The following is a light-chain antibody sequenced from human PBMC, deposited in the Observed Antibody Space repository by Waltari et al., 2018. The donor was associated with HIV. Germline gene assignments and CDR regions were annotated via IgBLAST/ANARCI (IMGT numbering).Light chain of an antibody. V-gene: IGLV2-11*01. CDR1: STHGRGYYY. Sequence: QSALTQPRSMSGSPGQSATIPCTATSTHGRGYYYYSWYQQHPGKAPKPMIYDVSKRPSGVPDRFSGSKSGNTASLTISGLQAEDEADYYCCSYAGSYTPWVFGGGTKLTVL. CDR2: DVS. J-gene: IGLJ3*02. CDR3: CSYAGSYTPWV.